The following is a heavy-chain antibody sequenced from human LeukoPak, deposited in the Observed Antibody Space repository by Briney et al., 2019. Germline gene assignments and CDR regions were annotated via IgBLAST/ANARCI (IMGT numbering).Heavy chain of an antibody. Sequence: SETLSLTCTVSGGSISSYYWSWIRQPPGKGLEWIGYIYYSGSTNYNPSLKSRVTISVDTSKNQFSLKLSSVTAADTAVYYCARRRSSGWYIYFDYWGQGTLVTVSS. J-gene: IGHJ4*02. CDR1: GGSISSYY. D-gene: IGHD6-19*01. V-gene: IGHV4-59*12. CDR3: ARRRSSGWYIYFDY. CDR2: IYYSGST.